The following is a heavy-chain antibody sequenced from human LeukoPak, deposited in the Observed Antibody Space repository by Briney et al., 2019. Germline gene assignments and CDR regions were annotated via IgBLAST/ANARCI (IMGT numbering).Heavy chain of an antibody. CDR1: GFTFSSYA. V-gene: IGHV3-30-3*01. Sequence: GGSLRLSCAASGFTFSSYAMHWVRQAPGKGLEWVAVISYDGSNKYYADSVKGRFTISRDNSKNTLYLQMNSLRAEDTAVYYCAKDFWSGYSHDDAFDIWGQGTMVTVSS. CDR2: ISYDGSNK. D-gene: IGHD3-3*01. J-gene: IGHJ3*02. CDR3: AKDFWSGYSHDDAFDI.